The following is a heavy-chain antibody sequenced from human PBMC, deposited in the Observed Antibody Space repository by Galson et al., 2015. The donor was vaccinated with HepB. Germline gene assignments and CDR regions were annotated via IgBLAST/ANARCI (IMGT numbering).Heavy chain of an antibody. CDR3: ARDGYNRVPFDS. CDR2: ISGTGANT. J-gene: IGHJ4*02. CDR1: GFTLNSYA. Sequence: SLRLSCAASGFTLNSYAMSWVRQAPGKGLEWVSEISGTGANTYYADSVRGRFTVSRDKSRNTLYLQMNSLRTEDTARYYCARDGYNRVPFDSGGQGTLVAVSS. D-gene: IGHD5-12*01. V-gene: IGHV3-23*01.